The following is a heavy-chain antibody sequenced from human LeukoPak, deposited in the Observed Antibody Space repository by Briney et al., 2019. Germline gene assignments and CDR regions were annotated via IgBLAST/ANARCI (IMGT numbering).Heavy chain of an antibody. V-gene: IGHV3-64*01. CDR3: ARSVIAALNWFDP. D-gene: IGHD6-13*01. CDR2: ISSNGGST. J-gene: IGHJ5*02. CDR1: GFTFSSYA. Sequence: PGGSLRLSCAASGFTFSSYAMHWVRQAPGKGLEYVSAISSNGGSTYYANSVKGRFTISRDNSKNTLCLQMGSLRAEDMAVYYCARSVIAALNWFDPWGQGTLVTVSS.